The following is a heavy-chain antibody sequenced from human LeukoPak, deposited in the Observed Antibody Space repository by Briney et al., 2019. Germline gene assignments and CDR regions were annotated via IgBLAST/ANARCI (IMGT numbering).Heavy chain of an antibody. V-gene: IGHV3-23*01. J-gene: IGHJ4*02. CDR1: GFTFSSYW. CDR3: AKASSTIFGVVIKREYYFDY. Sequence: GGSLRLSCASSGFTFSSYWMSWVRQAPGKGLEWVSAISGSSDSTYYGDSVKGRFSISRDNSNNTLYLQMNSLRAEDTAVYYCAKASSTIFGVVIKREYYFDYWGQGTLVTVSS. CDR2: ISGSSDST. D-gene: IGHD3-3*01.